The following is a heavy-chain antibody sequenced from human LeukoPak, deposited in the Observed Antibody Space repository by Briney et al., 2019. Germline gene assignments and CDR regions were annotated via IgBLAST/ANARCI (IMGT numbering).Heavy chain of an antibody. V-gene: IGHV1-46*01. J-gene: IGHJ4*02. D-gene: IGHD6-13*01. Sequence: ASVKVSCKAFGYIFTSYYMHWVRQAPGQGLGWMGIINPSGGSTSYAQKFQGRVTMTRDTSTSTVYMELSSLRSEDTAVYYCARDGRSSCYDYWGQGTLVTVSS. CDR2: INPSGGST. CDR3: ARDGRSSCYDY. CDR1: GYIFTSYY.